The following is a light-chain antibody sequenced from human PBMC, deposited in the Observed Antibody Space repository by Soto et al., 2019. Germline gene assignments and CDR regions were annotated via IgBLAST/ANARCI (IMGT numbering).Light chain of an antibody. CDR2: DAS. CDR3: QQRSNWGHT. J-gene: IGKJ4*01. Sequence: EIVLTQSPATLSLSPGERATLSCRASQSVSSYLAWYQQKPGQAPRLLIYDASSMATGIPARFSGSGSGTDFTLTISSLEPEDFAVYYCQQRSNWGHTFGGGTKVEIK. CDR1: QSVSSY. V-gene: IGKV3-11*01.